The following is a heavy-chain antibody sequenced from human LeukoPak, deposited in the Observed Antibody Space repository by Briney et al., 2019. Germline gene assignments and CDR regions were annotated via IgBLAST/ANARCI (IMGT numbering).Heavy chain of an antibody. Sequence: GGSLRLSCAASGFTFSSSWMGWARQAPGKGLGWVANIKEDGSWKHYAVPVQGRFTISRDNAKNSLYLQMNSLRAEDTAVYYCARDRGWYHADSWGQGTLVTVSS. D-gene: IGHD6-19*01. CDR2: IKEDGSWK. CDR3: ARDRGWYHADS. J-gene: IGHJ4*02. CDR1: GFTFSSSW. V-gene: IGHV3-7*01.